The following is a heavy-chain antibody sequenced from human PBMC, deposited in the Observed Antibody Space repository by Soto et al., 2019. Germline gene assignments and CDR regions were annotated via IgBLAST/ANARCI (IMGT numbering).Heavy chain of an antibody. D-gene: IGHD3-3*01. V-gene: IGHV3-9*01. J-gene: IGHJ4*02. CDR1: GLNFDDFA. Sequence: EVQLVDSGGRLVQPGRSLRLSCVGTGLNFDDFAMHWVRQAPWKGLEWVSGITWNSRVLAYADSVKGRFTISRDNARNYLYLQMDSLRDEDTALYYCAKGRYDFLSPYYFDSCGQGTLVTVSS. CDR3: AKGRYDFLSPYYFDS. CDR2: ITWNSRVL.